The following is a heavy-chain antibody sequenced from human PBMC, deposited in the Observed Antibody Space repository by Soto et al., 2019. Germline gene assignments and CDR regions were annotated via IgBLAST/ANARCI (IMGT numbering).Heavy chain of an antibody. J-gene: IGHJ4*02. Sequence: QVQLQDSGPGLVKPSETLYLTCTVSGRSISSDYWSWIRQPPGKGLELIGYIYYSGSTNYNPSLKSRVTISVDTSKNQFSLKLSSVTAADTAVYYCASHYRRRGWEWATEPLFDYWGQGTLVTVSS. CDR2: IYYSGST. CDR1: GRSISSDY. D-gene: IGHD6-19*01. CDR3: ASHYRRRGWEWATEPLFDY. V-gene: IGHV4-59*01.